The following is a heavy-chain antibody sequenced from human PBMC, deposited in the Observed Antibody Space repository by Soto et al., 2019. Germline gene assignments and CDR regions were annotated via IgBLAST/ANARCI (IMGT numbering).Heavy chain of an antibody. J-gene: IGHJ4*02. Sequence: QVQLVESGGGVVQPGRSLRLSCAASGFTFSSYAMHWVRQAPGKGLEWVAVISYDGSNKYYADSVKGRFTISRDNSKNTRYLQMNSLRAEDTAVYYCARDLDYWGQGTLVTVSS. CDR2: ISYDGSNK. V-gene: IGHV3-30-3*01. CDR3: ARDLDY. CDR1: GFTFSSYA.